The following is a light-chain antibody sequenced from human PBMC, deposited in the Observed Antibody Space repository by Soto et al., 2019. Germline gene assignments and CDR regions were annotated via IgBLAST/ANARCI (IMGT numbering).Light chain of an antibody. V-gene: IGKV1-9*01. J-gene: IGKJ4*01. Sequence: DIQLTQSPSFLSASVGDRVTITCRASQDISSHLAWYQQKPGKAPKLLIYAASTLQSGVPSGFGGTGSGTEFTLTITSLQPEDFATYYCQQVKTYPLTFGGGTKVEIK. CDR1: QDISSH. CDR2: AAS. CDR3: QQVKTYPLT.